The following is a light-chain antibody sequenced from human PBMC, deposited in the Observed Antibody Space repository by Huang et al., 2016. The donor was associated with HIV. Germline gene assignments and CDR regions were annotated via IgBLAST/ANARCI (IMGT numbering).Light chain of an antibody. Sequence: AIRMTQSPSSLSAPTGDRVTITCRASQGISSYLAWYQQKPGKAPKLLIYAAATMQRRVPSRFSGSGSGTDFTLTISCLQSEDVATYYFKQYYSYHGGLTFGGGTKVEIK. V-gene: IGKV1-8*01. CDR1: QGISSY. J-gene: IGKJ4*01. CDR3: KQYYSYHGGLT. CDR2: AAA.